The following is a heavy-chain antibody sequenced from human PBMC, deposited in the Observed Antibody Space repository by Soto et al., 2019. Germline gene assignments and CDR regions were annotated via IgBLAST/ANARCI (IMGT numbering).Heavy chain of an antibody. V-gene: IGHV3-9*01. CDR2: ISWNSGSI. J-gene: IGHJ5*02. D-gene: IGHD5-18*01. Sequence: SLRLSCAASGFTFDDYAMHWVRQAPGKGLEWVSGISWNSGSIGYADSVKGRFTISRDNAQNSLYLQMNSLRAEDTAVYYCARVRTRGHSSTTLNWFDPWGQGTLVTVSS. CDR3: ARVRTRGHSSTTLNWFDP. CDR1: GFTFDDYA.